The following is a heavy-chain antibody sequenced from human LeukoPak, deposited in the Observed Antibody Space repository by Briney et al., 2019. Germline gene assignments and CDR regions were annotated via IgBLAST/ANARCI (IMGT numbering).Heavy chain of an antibody. CDR1: GFTFSSYA. CDR3: AKALDTYGYMRFDF. V-gene: IGHV3-23*01. J-gene: IGHJ4*02. D-gene: IGHD5-18*01. Sequence: GGSLRLSCAASGFTFSSYAMSWVRQAPGKGLEWVSAINGGGDTTYYTDSVKGRFTISRDKSKNTMYLQMNSLRAEDTALYYCAKALDTYGYMRFDFWGQGTLVTVSS. CDR2: INGGGDTT.